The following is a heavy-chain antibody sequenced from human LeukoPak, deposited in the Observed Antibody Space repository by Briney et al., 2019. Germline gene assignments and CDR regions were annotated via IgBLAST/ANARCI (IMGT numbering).Heavy chain of an antibody. CDR1: GYTFTSYY. J-gene: IGHJ4*02. V-gene: IGHV1-46*01. Sequence: ASVKVSCKASGYTFTSYYMHWVRQAPGQGLEWMGIINPSGGSTSYAQKFQGRVTMTRDTSTNTVYMELSSLRSEDTAVYYCARDFAVGRYSNAALPQFDYWGQGTLVTVSS. CDR2: INPSGGST. D-gene: IGHD2-15*01. CDR3: ARDFAVGRYSNAALPQFDY.